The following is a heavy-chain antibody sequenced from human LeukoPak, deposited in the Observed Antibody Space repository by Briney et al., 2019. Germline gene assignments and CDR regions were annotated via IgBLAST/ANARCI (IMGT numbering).Heavy chain of an antibody. D-gene: IGHD1-26*01. CDR3: ARVGRYFSLWAFDI. CDR2: ISSSSSTI. CDR1: GFTFSSYS. J-gene: IGHJ3*02. V-gene: IGHV3-48*04. Sequence: GGSLRLSCAASGFTFSSYSMNWVRQAPGKGLEWVSYISSSSSTIYYADSVKGRFTISRDNAKNSLYLQMNSLRAEDTAVYYCARVGRYFSLWAFDIWGQGTMVTVSS.